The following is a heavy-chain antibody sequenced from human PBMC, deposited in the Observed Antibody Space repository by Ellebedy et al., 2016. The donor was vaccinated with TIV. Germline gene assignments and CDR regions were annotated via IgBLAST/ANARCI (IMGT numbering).Heavy chain of an antibody. CDR1: GGTFSTYG. J-gene: IGHJ4*02. D-gene: IGHD6-19*01. V-gene: IGHV1-69*13. CDR2: IIPIFGTA. CDR3: ARGEKVNSSGWLNY. Sequence: AASVKVSCKASGGTFSTYGISWVRQAPGQGLEWMGGIIPIFGTANYAQKFQGRVTITADESTSTAYMELSSLRSEDTAVYYCARGEKVNSSGWLNYWGQGTLVIVTS.